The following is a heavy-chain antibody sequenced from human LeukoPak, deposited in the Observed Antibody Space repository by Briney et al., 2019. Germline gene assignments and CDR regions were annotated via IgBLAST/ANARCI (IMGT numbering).Heavy chain of an antibody. CDR3: ARGRFPPPYYYYGMDV. CDR1: GGSISSGDYY. J-gene: IGHJ6*02. CDR2: IYYSGST. Sequence: SQTLSLTCTVSGGSISSGDYYWSWIRQPPGKGLVWIGYIYYSGSTYYNPSLKGRVTISVDTSKNQFSLKLSSVTAADTAVYYCARGRFPPPYYYYGMDVWGQGTTVTVSS. V-gene: IGHV4-30-4*01.